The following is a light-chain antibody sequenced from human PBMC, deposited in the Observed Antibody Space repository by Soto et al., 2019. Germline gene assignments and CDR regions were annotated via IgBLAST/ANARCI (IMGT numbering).Light chain of an antibody. V-gene: IGLV2-14*01. CDR2: DVR. CDR3: SSYTSSSFYD. J-gene: IGLJ1*01. CDR1: SSDVGGYNY. Sequence: QSALTQPASVSGSPGQSITISCTGTSSDVGGYNYVSWYQQHPGKAPKLMIYDVRNRPSGVSNRFSGSKSGNTASLTISELQAEDEADYYCSSYTSSSFYDFGTGTKVTVL.